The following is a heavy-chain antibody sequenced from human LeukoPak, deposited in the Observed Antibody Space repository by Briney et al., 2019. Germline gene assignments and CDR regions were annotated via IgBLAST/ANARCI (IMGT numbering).Heavy chain of an antibody. D-gene: IGHD5-18*01. V-gene: IGHV1-69*13. J-gene: IGHJ4*02. CDR1: GGTFSSYA. CDR3: ARVNVDTAMVTGFDY. CDR2: IIPIFGTA. Sequence: ASVKVSCKASGGTFSSYAISWVRQAPGQGLEWMGGIIPIFGTANYAQKFQGRVTITADESTSTAYMELSSLRSEDTAVYYCARVNVDTAMVTGFDYWGQGTLVTVSS.